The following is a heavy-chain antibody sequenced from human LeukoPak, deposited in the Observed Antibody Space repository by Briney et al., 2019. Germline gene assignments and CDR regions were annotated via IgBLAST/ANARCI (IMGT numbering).Heavy chain of an antibody. V-gene: IGHV4-34*01. CDR1: GGSFSGYY. D-gene: IGHD6-13*01. CDR3: ARHEGSSSWSHHMDV. J-gene: IGHJ6*03. Sequence: SETLSLTCAVYGGSFSGYYWSWIRQPPGKGLEWIGEINHSGSTNYNPSLKSRVTISVDTSKNQFSLKLSSVTAADTAVYYCARHEGSSSWSHHMDVWGKGTTVTISS. CDR2: INHSGST.